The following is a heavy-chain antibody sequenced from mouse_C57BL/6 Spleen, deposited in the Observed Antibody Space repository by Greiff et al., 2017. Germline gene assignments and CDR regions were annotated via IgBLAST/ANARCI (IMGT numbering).Heavy chain of an antibody. CDR1: GYTFTSYW. D-gene: IGHD1-1*01. Sequence: QVQLQQPGAELVRPGSSVKLSCKASGYTFTSYWMHWVKQRPIPGLEWIGNIDPSDSETHYNQKFTDKATLTVDKSSSTAYMQLSSLTSEDSAVYYCARAYYYGSSYRYFDVWGTGTTVTVSS. V-gene: IGHV1-52*01. CDR2: IDPSDSET. J-gene: IGHJ1*03. CDR3: ARAYYYGSSYRYFDV.